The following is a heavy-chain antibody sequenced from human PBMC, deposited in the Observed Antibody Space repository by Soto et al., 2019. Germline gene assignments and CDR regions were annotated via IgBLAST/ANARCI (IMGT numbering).Heavy chain of an antibody. CDR1: GYTFTSYA. CDR3: ARPGYSSGWSNWYFDL. J-gene: IGHJ2*01. D-gene: IGHD6-19*01. V-gene: IGHV1-3*01. Sequence: QVQLVQSGAEVKKPGASVKVSCKASGYTFTSYAMHWVRQAPGQRLEWMGWINAGNGNTKYSQKFQGRVTITRDTSASTAYMELSSLRSEDTAVYHCARPGYSSGWSNWYFDLWGRGTLVTVSS. CDR2: INAGNGNT.